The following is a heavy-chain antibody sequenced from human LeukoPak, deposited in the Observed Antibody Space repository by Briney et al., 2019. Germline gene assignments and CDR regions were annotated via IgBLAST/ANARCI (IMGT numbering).Heavy chain of an antibody. CDR1: GGSFSGYY. CDR2: INHSGST. J-gene: IGHJ6*03. CDR3: ARGSRHYYYYMDV. V-gene: IGHV4-34*01. Sequence: PSKTLSLTCAVYGGSFSGYYWSWIRQPPGKGLEWIGEINHSGSTNYNPSLKSLVTISVDTSKNQFSLKLSSVTAADTAVYYCARGSRHYYYYMDVWGKGTTVTVSS.